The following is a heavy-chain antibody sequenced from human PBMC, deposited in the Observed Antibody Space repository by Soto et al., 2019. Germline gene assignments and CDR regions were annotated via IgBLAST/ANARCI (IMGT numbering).Heavy chain of an antibody. CDR3: ARDLGRFLRYYGMDV. Sequence: GGSLRLSCAASGFTFSSYGMHWVRQAPGKGLEWVAVIWYDGSNKYYADSVKGRFTISRDNSKNTLYLQMNSLRAEDTAVYYCARDLGRFLRYYGMDVWGQGTTVTVSS. V-gene: IGHV3-33*01. CDR1: GFTFSSYG. J-gene: IGHJ6*02. CDR2: IWYDGSNK. D-gene: IGHD3-3*01.